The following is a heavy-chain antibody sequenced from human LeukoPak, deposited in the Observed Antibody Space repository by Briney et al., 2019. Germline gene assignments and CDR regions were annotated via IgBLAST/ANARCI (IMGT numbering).Heavy chain of an antibody. CDR3: ARTVVPAALRLSNWFDP. J-gene: IGHJ5*02. CDR1: GGSFGGYY. D-gene: IGHD2-2*01. Sequence: SETLSLTCAVYGGSFGGYYWSWIRQPPGKGLEWIGEINHSGSTNYNPSLKSRVTISVDTSKNQFSLKLSSVTAADTAVYYCARTVVPAALRLSNWFDPWGQGTLVTVSS. CDR2: INHSGST. V-gene: IGHV4-34*01.